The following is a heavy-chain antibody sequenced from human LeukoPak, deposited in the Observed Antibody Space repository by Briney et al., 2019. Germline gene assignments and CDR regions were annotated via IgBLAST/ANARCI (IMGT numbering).Heavy chain of an antibody. CDR1: GFTFTSYW. D-gene: IGHD1-26*01. CDR3: ARVRGSYCLDY. Sequence: GGSLRLSCAASGFTFTSYWMSRVRQAPGKGLEWVANIKQDGSEKYYVDSVKGRFTISRDNAKNSLYLQMNSLRAEDTAVYYCARVRGSYCLDYWGQGTLVTVSS. J-gene: IGHJ4*02. V-gene: IGHV3-7*01. CDR2: IKQDGSEK.